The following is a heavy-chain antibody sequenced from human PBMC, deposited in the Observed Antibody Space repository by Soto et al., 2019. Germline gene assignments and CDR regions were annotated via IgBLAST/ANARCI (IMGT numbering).Heavy chain of an antibody. CDR1: GFTFSSYT. J-gene: IGHJ4*02. CDR3: SRSRVADY. V-gene: IGHV3-23*01. Sequence: EVQLLESGGGLVQPGGSLRLSCAASGFTFSSYTMSWVRQAPGEGLEWVSAINSGGDSTSYADSVKGRFTISRDNSKNTVHLVMNILRAEDTAVYFCSRSRVADYWGQGTLVTVSS. CDR2: INSGGDST.